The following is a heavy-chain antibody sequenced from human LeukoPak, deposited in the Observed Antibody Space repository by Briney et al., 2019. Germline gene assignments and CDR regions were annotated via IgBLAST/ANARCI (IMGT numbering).Heavy chain of an antibody. CDR2: LSDSGST. D-gene: IGHD6-13*01. V-gene: IGHV4-39*07. CDR3: ARSRYSSSWSPLY. Sequence: SETLSLTCTVSGGSISSSRYYWGWIRQTPGKGLEWIASLSDSGSTYYNPSLRSRLSISVDTSKNQFSLKLISVTAADTAVYYCARSRYSSSWSPLYWGQGTLVTVSS. CDR1: GGSISSSRYY. J-gene: IGHJ4*02.